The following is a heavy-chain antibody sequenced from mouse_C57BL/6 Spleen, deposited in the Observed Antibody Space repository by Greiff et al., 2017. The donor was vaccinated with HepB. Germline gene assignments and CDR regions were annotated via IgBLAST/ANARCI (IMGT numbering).Heavy chain of an antibody. J-gene: IGHJ2*01. Sequence: VQLQQSVAELVRPGASVKLSCTASGFNIKNTYMHWVKQRPEQGLEWIGRIDPANGNTKYDPKFQGKATITADTSSNTAYLQLSSLTSEDTAIYYCARLYDGFLYDFDDWGQGTTLTVSS. CDR2: IDPANGNT. CDR3: ARLYDGFLYDFDD. D-gene: IGHD2-3*01. CDR1: GFNIKNTY. V-gene: IGHV14-3*01.